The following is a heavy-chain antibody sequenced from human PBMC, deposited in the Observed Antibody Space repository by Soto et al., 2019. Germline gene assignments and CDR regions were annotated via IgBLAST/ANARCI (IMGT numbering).Heavy chain of an antibody. CDR2: VYSSGST. J-gene: IGHJ4*02. Sequence: QLQLMESGPRLVKSSETLSLTCTVSGGSVSSGTYYGSWIRQSPGKGLEWLGSVYSSGSTYYNPSLQSRVTMSIDTSKNQFSLKLNSVTAADAAVYYCARHRSITTTGGKFDYWGQGTLVTVSS. CDR3: ARHRSITTTGGKFDY. D-gene: IGHD1-1*01. V-gene: IGHV4-39*01. CDR1: GGSVSSGTYY.